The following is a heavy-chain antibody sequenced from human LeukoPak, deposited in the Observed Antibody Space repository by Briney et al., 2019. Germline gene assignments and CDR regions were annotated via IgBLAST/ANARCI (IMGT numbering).Heavy chain of an antibody. CDR3: ARPSHSGTGPFDY. V-gene: IGHV5-51*01. CDR2: IYPGDSDT. J-gene: IGHJ4*02. D-gene: IGHD3-10*01. Sequence: GESLKISCKGSGYSFTSYWIGWVRQMPGKGLEWMGIIYPGDSDTRYSPSFQGQVTISADKSISTAYLQWSRLKASDTAIYYCARPSHSGTGPFDYWGQGTLVTVSS. CDR1: GYSFTSYW.